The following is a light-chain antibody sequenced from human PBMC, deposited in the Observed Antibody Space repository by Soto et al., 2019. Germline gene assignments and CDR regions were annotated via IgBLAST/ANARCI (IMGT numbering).Light chain of an antibody. J-gene: IGKJ2*01. V-gene: IGKV1-5*01. Sequence: DIQMTQSPSTLSASVGVRVTITCRASQSISSWLAWYQQKPGKAPKLLIYDASSLESGVPSRFSGSGSGTEFTLTISSLQPDDFATYYCQQSYSTPQYTFGQGTKLEIK. CDR2: DAS. CDR3: QQSYSTPQYT. CDR1: QSISSW.